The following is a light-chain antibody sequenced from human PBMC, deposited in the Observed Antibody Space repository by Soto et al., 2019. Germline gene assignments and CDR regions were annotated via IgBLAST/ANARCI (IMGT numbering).Light chain of an antibody. CDR3: QQYGSSPPIT. J-gene: IGKJ5*01. Sequence: EIVLTQSPGTLSLSPGERATLSCRAGQSVSSSYLAWYQQKPGQAPRLLIYGASSRATGIPDRFSGSGSRTDFTLTISRLEPEDFAVYYCQQYGSSPPITFGQGTRLEIK. CDR2: GAS. CDR1: QSVSSSY. V-gene: IGKV3-20*01.